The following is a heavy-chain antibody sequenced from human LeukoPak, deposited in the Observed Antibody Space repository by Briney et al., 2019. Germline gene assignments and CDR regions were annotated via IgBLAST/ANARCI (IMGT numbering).Heavy chain of an antibody. CDR1: GFTFTSSA. V-gene: IGHV1-58*01. Sequence: GASVKVSCKASGFTFTSSAVQWVRQARGQRLEWIGWIVVGSGNTNYAQKFQERVTITRDMSTSTAYMELSSLRSEDTAVYCCAADGPGPPPAAYDYWGQGTLVTVSS. CDR3: AADGPGPPPAAYDY. D-gene: IGHD2-2*01. CDR2: IVVGSGNT. J-gene: IGHJ4*02.